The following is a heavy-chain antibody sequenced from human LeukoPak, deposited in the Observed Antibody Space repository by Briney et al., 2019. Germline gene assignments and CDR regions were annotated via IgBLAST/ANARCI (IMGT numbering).Heavy chain of an antibody. CDR2: IDSDGSST. D-gene: IGHD3-16*01. CDR3: ARVGGTGGYYVDY. CDR1: GFTFSSYW. V-gene: IGHV3-74*01. J-gene: IGHJ4*02. Sequence: GGSLRLSCAASGFTFSSYWMYWVRQAPGKGLVWVSRIDSDGSSTTYADSVKGRFTISRDNSKNTLYLQMNSLRAEDTAVYYCARVGGTGGYYVDYWGQGTLVTVSS.